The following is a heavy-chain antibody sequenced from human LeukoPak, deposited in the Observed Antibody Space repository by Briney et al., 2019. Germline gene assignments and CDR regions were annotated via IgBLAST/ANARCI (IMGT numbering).Heavy chain of an antibody. CDR1: GFTFSSYN. D-gene: IGHD6-19*01. CDR3: AKEWLTDY. V-gene: IGHV3-21*01. Sequence: GGSLRLSCATSGFTFSSYNMNWVRQAPGKGLEWVSSISTSSSYIYYADSVKGRFTISRDNAKNSLYLEMNSLRAEDTAVYYCAKEWLTDYWGQGTLVTVSS. J-gene: IGHJ4*02. CDR2: ISTSSSYI.